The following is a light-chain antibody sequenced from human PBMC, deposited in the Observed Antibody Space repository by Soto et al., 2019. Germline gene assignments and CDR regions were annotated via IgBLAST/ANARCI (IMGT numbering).Light chain of an antibody. CDR3: SSYTSSSTPYV. J-gene: IGLJ1*01. V-gene: IGLV2-14*01. CDR1: SSDVGGYIY. CDR2: DVS. Sequence: QSVLTQPASVSGSPGQSITISCTGTSSDVGGYIYVSWYQQHPGKAPKLMIYDVSNRPSGVSNRFSGSKSGNTASLTISGLQAEDEADYYCSSYTSSSTPYVFGTGTKLTVL.